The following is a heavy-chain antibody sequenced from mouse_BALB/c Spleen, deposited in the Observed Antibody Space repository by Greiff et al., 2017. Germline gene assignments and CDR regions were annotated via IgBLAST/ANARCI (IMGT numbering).Heavy chain of an antibody. D-gene: IGHD4-1*01. J-gene: IGHJ2*01. V-gene: IGHV1S127*01. Sequence: QVQLQQPGAELVKPGASVKMSCKASGYTFTSYWMHWVKQRPGQGLEWIGTIDPSDSYTSYNQKFKGKATLTVDTSSSTAYMRLSSLTSEDSAVYYCTRDWDGENYWGQGTTLTVSS. CDR3: TRDWDGENY. CDR1: GYTFTSYW. CDR2: IDPSDSYT.